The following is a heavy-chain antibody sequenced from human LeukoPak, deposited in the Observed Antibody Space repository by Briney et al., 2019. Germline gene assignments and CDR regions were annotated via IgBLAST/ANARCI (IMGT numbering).Heavy chain of an antibody. CDR3: AKVTIFGVVIPGLFDY. CDR2: ISYDGSNK. Sequence: GGSLRLSCAASGFNFSSYAMHWVRQAPGKGLEWVAVISYDGSNKYYADSVKGRFTISRDNSKNTLYLQMNSLRAEDTAVYYCAKVTIFGVVIPGLFDYWGQGTLVTVSS. J-gene: IGHJ4*02. V-gene: IGHV3-30-3*01. CDR1: GFNFSSYA. D-gene: IGHD3-3*01.